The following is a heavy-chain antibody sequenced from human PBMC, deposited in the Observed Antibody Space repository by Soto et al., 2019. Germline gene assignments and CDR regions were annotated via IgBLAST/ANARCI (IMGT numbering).Heavy chain of an antibody. CDR2: FSGTGGYT. J-gene: IGHJ5*02. CDR3: ARGQRALITYGPFDP. D-gene: IGHD4-17*01. V-gene: IGHV3-23*01. CDR1: GFTLSSYA. Sequence: GGSLRLSCAASGFTLSSYAMGWVRQAPGKGLEWVSTFSGTGGYTNYADSVKGRFTISRDDSKNTLFLHMNSLRAADTAVYYCARGQRALITYGPFDPWGQGTLVTVSS.